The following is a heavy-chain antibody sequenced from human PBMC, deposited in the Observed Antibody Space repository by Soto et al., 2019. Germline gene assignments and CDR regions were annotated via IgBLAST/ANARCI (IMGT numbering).Heavy chain of an antibody. Sequence: GGSLRLSCAASGFIFSSYAMSWVRQAPGKGLEWVSSINNSGDSTYYVDSVKGRFTISRDNSKNTLYLQMNSLRAEDTAIYYCARGLVRGVIIAVDYWGQGTLVTVSS. V-gene: IGHV3-23*01. CDR1: GFIFSSYA. D-gene: IGHD3-10*01. CDR3: ARGLVRGVIIAVDY. CDR2: INNSGDST. J-gene: IGHJ4*02.